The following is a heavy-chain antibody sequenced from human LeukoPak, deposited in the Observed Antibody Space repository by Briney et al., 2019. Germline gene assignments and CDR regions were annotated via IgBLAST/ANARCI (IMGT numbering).Heavy chain of an antibody. Sequence: PSETLSLTCTVSGGSIGSGDYYWSWIRQPRGKGLEWIVYIYYSGSTYYNPSLKSRVTISVNKTKNQFSLKLSSVTAADTAVYYCARVPRSSSWYENWFDPWGQGTLVTVSS. V-gene: IGHV4-30-4*08. J-gene: IGHJ5*02. D-gene: IGHD6-13*01. CDR2: IYYSGST. CDR3: ARVPRSSSWYENWFDP. CDR1: GGSIGSGDYY.